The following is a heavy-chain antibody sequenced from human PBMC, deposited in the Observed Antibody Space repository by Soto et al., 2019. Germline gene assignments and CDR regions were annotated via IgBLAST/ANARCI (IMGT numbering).Heavy chain of an antibody. V-gene: IGHV4-39*07. CDR1: GGSISSSSYY. CDR3: ARVLENDAFYI. J-gene: IGHJ3*02. CDR2: IYHSGST. D-gene: IGHD3-3*02. Sequence: SETLSLTCTVSGGSISSSSYYWGWIRQPPGKGLEWIGEIYHSGSTNYNPSLKSRVTISVDKSKNQFSLKLSSVTAADTAVYYCARVLENDAFYIWGQGTMVTVSS.